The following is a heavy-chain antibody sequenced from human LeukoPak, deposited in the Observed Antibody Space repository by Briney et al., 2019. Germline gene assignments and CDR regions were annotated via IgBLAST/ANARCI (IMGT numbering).Heavy chain of an antibody. CDR3: ARDFIISGGYYFDY. V-gene: IGHV1-8*03. J-gene: IGHJ4*02. D-gene: IGHD3-10*01. CDR1: GYTFTNYD. Sequence: ASVKVSCKASGYTFTNYDINWVRQATGQGLEVMGWMNPNSGNTGYTQKFQGRVTITRNTSISTAYMELSSLRSEDTAVYYCARDFIISGGYYFDYWGQGTLVTVSS. CDR2: MNPNSGNT.